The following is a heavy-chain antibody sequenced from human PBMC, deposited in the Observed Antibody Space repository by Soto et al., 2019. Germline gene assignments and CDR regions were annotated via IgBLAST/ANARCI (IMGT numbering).Heavy chain of an antibody. J-gene: IGHJ6*03. CDR1: GHSVPSNSAG. CDR3: ARGSWDDVTGHYYMDG. Sequence: SQTLSLTCAISGHSVPSNSAGWNWVRQTPSRGLEWLGRTYYKSKWFNNYGVSVKSRITINPDTSQNQFSLQLDSVTPEDTAVYYCARGSWDDVTGHYYMDGWRKATTVTVSS. D-gene: IGHD3-9*01. V-gene: IGHV6-1*01. CDR2: TYYKSKWFN.